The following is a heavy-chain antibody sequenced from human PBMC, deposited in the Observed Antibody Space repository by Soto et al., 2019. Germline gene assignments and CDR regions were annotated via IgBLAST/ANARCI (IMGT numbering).Heavy chain of an antibody. Sequence: QVQLQQWGAGLLKPSETLSLTCAAYGESLSTYFWSWIRQPPGKGLEWIGEVNYSGGRTIYNPSLESRLTISVSTSRDQFSLQLRSVTAADTAVYYCASGRPYTWTFGGQGTLVTVSS. V-gene: IGHV4-34*01. D-gene: IGHD3-3*01. J-gene: IGHJ4*02. CDR1: GESLSTYF. CDR3: ASGRPYTWTF. CDR2: VNYSGGRT.